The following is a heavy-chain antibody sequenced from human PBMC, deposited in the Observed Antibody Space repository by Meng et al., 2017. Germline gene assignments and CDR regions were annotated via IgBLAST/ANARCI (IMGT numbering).Heavy chain of an antibody. V-gene: IGHV1-69*06. CDR3: ARARHGGKTPLGDY. Sequence: QVQLVQAGAEVKKPGSSVKGCCKGSGGTFSSYAISWVRQAPGQGLEWMGGIIPIFGTANYAQKFQGRVTMTRDTSTSTVYMELSSLRSVDTAVYYCARARHGGKTPLGDYWGQGTLVTVSS. CDR2: IIPIFGTA. D-gene: IGHD4-23*01. CDR1: GGTFSSYA. J-gene: IGHJ4*02.